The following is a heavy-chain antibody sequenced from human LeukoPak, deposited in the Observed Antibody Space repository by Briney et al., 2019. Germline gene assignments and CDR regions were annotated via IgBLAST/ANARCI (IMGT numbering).Heavy chain of an antibody. V-gene: IGHV4-59*08. D-gene: IGHD2-21*02. J-gene: IGHJ5*02. CDR2: MYYSGST. Sequence: GSLRLSCAASGFTFSSYAMSWIRQPPGKGLEWIGYMYYSGSTNYNPSLKSRVTISVDTSKNQVSLKLSSVTAADTAVYYCARRVTSNWFDPWGQGTLVTVSS. CDR3: ARRVTSNWFDP. CDR1: GFTFSSYA.